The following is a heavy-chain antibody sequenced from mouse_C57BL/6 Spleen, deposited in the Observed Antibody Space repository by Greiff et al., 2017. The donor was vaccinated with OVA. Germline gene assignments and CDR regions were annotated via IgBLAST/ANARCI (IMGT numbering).Heavy chain of an antibody. CDR1: GYTFTSYW. D-gene: IGHD2-4*01. CDR2: IDPSDSYT. Sequence: VQLQQPGAELVKPGASVKLSCKASGYTFTSYWMQWVKQRPGQGLEWIGEIDPSDSYTNYNQKFKGKATLTVDTSSSTAYMQLSSLTSEDSAVYYCAREYDYDKDYFDDWGQGTTLTVSS. V-gene: IGHV1-50*01. J-gene: IGHJ2*01. CDR3: AREYDYDKDYFDD.